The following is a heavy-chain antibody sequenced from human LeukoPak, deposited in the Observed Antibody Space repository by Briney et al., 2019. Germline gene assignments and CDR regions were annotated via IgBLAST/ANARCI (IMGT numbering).Heavy chain of an antibody. CDR1: GGSISSGSYY. CDR2: IYTSGST. J-gene: IGHJ6*03. Sequence: SQTLSLTCTVSGGSISSGSYYWSWIRQPAGKGLEWIGRIYTSGSTNYNPSLKSRVTISVDTSKNQFSLKLSSVTAADTAVYYCAREVTTPLDYYYYYMDVWGKGNTVTVSS. V-gene: IGHV4-61*02. D-gene: IGHD4-11*01. CDR3: AREVTTPLDYYYYYMDV.